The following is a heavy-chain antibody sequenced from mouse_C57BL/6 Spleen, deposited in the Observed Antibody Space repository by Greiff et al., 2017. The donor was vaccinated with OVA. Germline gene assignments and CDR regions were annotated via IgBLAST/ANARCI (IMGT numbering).Heavy chain of an antibody. CDR2: IWTGGGT. D-gene: IGHD3-2*02. V-gene: IGHV2-9-1*01. CDR1: GFSLTSYA. J-gene: IGHJ4*01. Sequence: VKLMESGPGLVAPSQSLSITCTVSGFSLTSYAISWVRQPPGKGLEWLGVIWTGGGTNYNSALKSRLSISKDNSKSQVFLKMNSLQTDDTARYYCARDSSGYIDYAMDYWGQGTSVTVSS. CDR3: ARDSSGYIDYAMDY.